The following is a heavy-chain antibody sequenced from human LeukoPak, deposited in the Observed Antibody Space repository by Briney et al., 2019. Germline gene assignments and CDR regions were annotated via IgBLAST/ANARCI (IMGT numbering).Heavy chain of an antibody. D-gene: IGHD2-15*01. CDR3: AKVEGVAARRLQSEYFQQ. CDR1: GFTFSNFL. V-gene: IGHV3-7*01. Sequence: GGSLRLSCAGSGFTFSNFLMSWVRLAPGKGLEWVANIKKDGSEKYYVDSVKGRFTISRDNAKNSLYPQMNSLRAEDTAVDCCAKVEGVAARRLQSEYFQQWGQGTLVTVSS. CDR2: IKKDGSEK. J-gene: IGHJ1*01.